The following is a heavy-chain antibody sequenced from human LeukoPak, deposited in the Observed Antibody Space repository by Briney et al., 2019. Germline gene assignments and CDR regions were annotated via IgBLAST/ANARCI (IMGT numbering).Heavy chain of an antibody. V-gene: IGHV3-7*01. D-gene: IGHD3-10*01. Sequence: GGSLRLSCAASGFTFSSYAMSWVRQAPGKGLEWVANIKQDGSEKYYVDSVKGRFTISRDNAKNSLYLQMNSLRAEDTAVYYCAREGMVWGQGTLVTVSS. CDR1: GFTFSSYA. CDR2: IKQDGSEK. J-gene: IGHJ4*02. CDR3: AREGMV.